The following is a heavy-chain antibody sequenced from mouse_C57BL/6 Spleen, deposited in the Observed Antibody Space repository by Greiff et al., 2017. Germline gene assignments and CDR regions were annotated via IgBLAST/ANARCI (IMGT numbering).Heavy chain of an antibody. V-gene: IGHV5-17*01. J-gene: IGHJ4*01. CDR2: ISSGSSTI. D-gene: IGHD2-10*01. CDR1: GFTFSDYG. Sequence: DVQLVESGGGLVKPGGSLKLSCAASGFTFSDYGMHWVRQAPEKGLEWVAYISSGSSTIYYADTVKGRFTIARDNAKNTLFLQMTSLRSEDTAMYYCARSLLRNAMDYWGQGTSVTVSS. CDR3: ARSLLRNAMDY.